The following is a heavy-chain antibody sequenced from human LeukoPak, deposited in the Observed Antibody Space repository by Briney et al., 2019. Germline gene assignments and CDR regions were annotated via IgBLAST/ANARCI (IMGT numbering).Heavy chain of an antibody. D-gene: IGHD4-17*01. J-gene: IGHJ4*02. CDR1: GYTFTGYW. Sequence: GKSLKISCKGSGYTFTGYWIGWVRQIPGKGLEWMAFIYPGDSETRYSPSFQGQVTISVDKSINTAYLQWSSLKASDTAIYYCARHAVYGDYAASRTFYFDYWGQGTLVTVSS. CDR3: ARHAVYGDYAASRTFYFDY. CDR2: IYPGDSET. V-gene: IGHV5-51*01.